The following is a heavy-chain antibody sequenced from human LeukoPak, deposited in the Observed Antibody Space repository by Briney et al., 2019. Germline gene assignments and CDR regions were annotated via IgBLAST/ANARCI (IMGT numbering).Heavy chain of an antibody. V-gene: IGHV4-4*07. CDR3: ATGPTWLDP. CDR2: IDTSGTT. J-gene: IGHJ5*02. CDR1: GGSISTSY. Sequence: SETLSLTCTVSGGSISTSYWNWIRRPAGKGLEWIGRIDTSGTTNYNPSLRSRVTMSVDTSKNQFSLNLRSVTAADTAVYFCATGPTWLDPWGQGTLVTVSS.